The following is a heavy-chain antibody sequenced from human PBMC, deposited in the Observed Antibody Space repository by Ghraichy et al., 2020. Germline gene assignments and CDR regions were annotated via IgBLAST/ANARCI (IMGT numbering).Heavy chain of an antibody. CDR1: GFTFSSYW. CDR3: ARRLVVPGASGWGYGMDV. CDR2: IKVDGSDK. D-gene: IGHD2-2*01. V-gene: IGHV3-7*01. J-gene: IGHJ6*02. Sequence: GESLNISCAVSGFTFSSYWMSWVRQVPGKGLEWVASIKVDGSDKSYVDSLRGRFTISRDNAKNSLYLQMSSLRAEDTAVYYCARRLVVPGASGWGYGMDVWGQGTTVTVSS.